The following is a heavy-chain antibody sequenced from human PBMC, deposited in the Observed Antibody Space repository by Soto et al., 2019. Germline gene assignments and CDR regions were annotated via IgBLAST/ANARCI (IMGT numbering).Heavy chain of an antibody. Sequence: PGESLKISCKGSGYSFTSYWIGWVRQMPGKGLEWMGIIYPGDSDTRYSPSFQGQVTISADKSISTAYLQWSSLKASDTAMYYCARLPGDGYNLGPFDYWGQGTLVTVSS. J-gene: IGHJ4*02. D-gene: IGHD5-12*01. V-gene: IGHV5-51*01. CDR1: GYSFTSYW. CDR2: IYPGDSDT. CDR3: ARLPGDGYNLGPFDY.